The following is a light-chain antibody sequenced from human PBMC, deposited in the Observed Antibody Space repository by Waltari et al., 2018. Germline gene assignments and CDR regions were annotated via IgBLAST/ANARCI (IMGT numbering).Light chain of an antibody. CDR1: QSVLYSSNNKNQ. CDR2: WAS. Sequence: DIVMTQSPESLAVSLGERATIKCKSSQSVLYSSNNKNQLAWYQQKPGQPPKLLLYWASTRESGVPDRFSGSGSETDFTLTISSLQAEDVAVYYCHQYYSTPFTFGQGTKLEIK. CDR3: HQYYSTPFT. V-gene: IGKV4-1*01. J-gene: IGKJ2*01.